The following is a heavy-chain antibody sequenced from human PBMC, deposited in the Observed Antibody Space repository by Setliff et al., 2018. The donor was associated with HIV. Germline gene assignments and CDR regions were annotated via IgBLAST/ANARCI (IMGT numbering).Heavy chain of an antibody. V-gene: IGHV4-39*01. CDR3: VRHGGTIVVVTTPRLVVWYIDL. Sequence: PSETLSLTCTVSGGSINSSSYYWGWIRQPPGKGPEWIGSIYYSGSTYYNPSLKSRVTISEDTSKNQISLKLSSVSAADTAVYYCVRHGGTIVVVTTPRLVVWYIDLWSRGTLVTVSS. CDR2: IYYSGST. J-gene: IGHJ2*01. CDR1: GGSINSSSYY. D-gene: IGHD2-21*02.